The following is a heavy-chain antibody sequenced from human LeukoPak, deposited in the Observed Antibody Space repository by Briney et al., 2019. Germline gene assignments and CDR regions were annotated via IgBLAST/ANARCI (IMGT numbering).Heavy chain of an antibody. V-gene: IGHV3-9*01. J-gene: IGHJ4*02. D-gene: IGHD3-10*01. CDR1: GFTFDDYA. CDR3: AKDLGITQNSPLFDY. Sequence: QTGGSLRLSCAASGFTFDDYAMHWVRQAPGKGLEWVSGISWNSGSIGYADSVKGRFTISRDNSKNTLYLQMNSLRAEDTAVYYCAKDLGITQNSPLFDYWGQGTLVTVSS. CDR2: ISWNSGSI.